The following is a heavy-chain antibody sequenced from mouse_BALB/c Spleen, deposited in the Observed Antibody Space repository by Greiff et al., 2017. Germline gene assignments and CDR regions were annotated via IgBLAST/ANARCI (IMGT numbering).Heavy chain of an antibody. CDR1: GYTFTSYT. CDR2: INPSSGYT. J-gene: IGHJ3*01. Sequence: QVQLQQSGPELVKPGASVKMSCKASGYTFTSYTMHWVKQRPGQGLEWIGYINPSSGYTNYNQKFKDKATLTADKSSSTAYMQLSSLTSEDSAVYYCARGYGYDGPFAYWGQGTLVTVSA. V-gene: IGHV1S26*01. CDR3: ARGYGYDGPFAY. D-gene: IGHD2-2*01.